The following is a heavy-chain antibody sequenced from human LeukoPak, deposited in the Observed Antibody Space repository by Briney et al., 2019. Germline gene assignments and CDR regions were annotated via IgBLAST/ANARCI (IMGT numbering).Heavy chain of an antibody. V-gene: IGHV4-61*02. CDR3: ARDREVGATGYYFDY. CDR1: GYSISSAYY. CDR2: IYTSGST. D-gene: IGHD1-26*01. Sequence: ASETLSLTCSVSGYSISSAYYWGWIRQPAGKGLEWIGRIYTSGSTTYNSSLKSRVTISLDTSKNHFSLRLSSVTAADTAVYYCARDREVGATGYYFDYWGQGTLVTVSS. J-gene: IGHJ4*02.